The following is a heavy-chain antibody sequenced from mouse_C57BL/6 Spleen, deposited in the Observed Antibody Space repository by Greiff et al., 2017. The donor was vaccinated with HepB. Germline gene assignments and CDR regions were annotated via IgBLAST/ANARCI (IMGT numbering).Heavy chain of an antibody. CDR2: IDPETGGT. CDR1: GYTFTDYE. CDR3: TRLREYDDYAMDY. D-gene: IGHD2-14*01. Sequence: QVQLKESGAELVRPGASVTLSCKASGYTFTDYEMHWVKQTPVHGLEWIGAIDPETGGTAYNQKFKGKAILTADKSSSTAYMELRSLTSEDSAVYYCTRLREYDDYAMDYWGQGTSVTVSS. V-gene: IGHV1-15*01. J-gene: IGHJ4*01.